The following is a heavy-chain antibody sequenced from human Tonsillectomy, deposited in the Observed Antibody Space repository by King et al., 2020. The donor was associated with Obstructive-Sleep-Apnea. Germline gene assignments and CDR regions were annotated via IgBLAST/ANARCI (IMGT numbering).Heavy chain of an antibody. CDR2: IHPSGGST. V-gene: IGHV1-46*01. CDR3: AREGYGTRASNTLLEDY. Sequence: VQLVESGAEVKKPGASVKVYCKASGYTFISHFIHWVRQAPGQGLEWMGKIHPSGGSTSYAQKFQGRVTMTRDTSTSTVYMELSSLRSEDTAVYYCAREGYGTRASNTLLEDYWGQGTLVTVSS. J-gene: IGHJ4*02. D-gene: IGHD2/OR15-2a*01. CDR1: GYTFISHF.